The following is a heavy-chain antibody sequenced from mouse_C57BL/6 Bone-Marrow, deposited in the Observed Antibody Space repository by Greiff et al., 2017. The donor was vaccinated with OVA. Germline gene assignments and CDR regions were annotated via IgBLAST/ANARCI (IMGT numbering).Heavy chain of an antibody. D-gene: IGHD2-5*01. CDR1: GYTFTGYW. CDR2: ILPGSGST. V-gene: IGHV1-9*01. CDR3: ARDVYSNYHFSYAMDY. Sequence: VQLQQSGAELMKPGASVKLSCKATGYTFTGYWIEWVKQRPGHGLEWIGEILPGSGSTNYNEKFKGKATFTADTSSNTAYMQLSSLTTEDSAIYYCARDVYSNYHFSYAMDYWGQGTSVTVSS. J-gene: IGHJ4*01.